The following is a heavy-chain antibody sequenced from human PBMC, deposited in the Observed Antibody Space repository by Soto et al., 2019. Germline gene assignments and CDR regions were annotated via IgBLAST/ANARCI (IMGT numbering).Heavy chain of an antibody. D-gene: IGHD1-26*01. CDR1: GGSISSGDYY. Sequence: SETLSLTCTVSGGSISSGDYYWSWIRQPPGKGLEWIGYIYYSGSTYYNPSLKSRVTISVDTSKNQFSLKLSSVTAADTAVYYCARAWSSGSYFDYWGQGTLVTVSS. CDR3: ARAWSSGSYFDY. V-gene: IGHV4-30-4*02. J-gene: IGHJ4*02. CDR2: IYYSGST.